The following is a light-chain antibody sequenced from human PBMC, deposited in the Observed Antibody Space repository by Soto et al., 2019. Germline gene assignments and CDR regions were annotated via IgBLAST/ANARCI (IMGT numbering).Light chain of an antibody. CDR2: AAS. J-gene: IGKJ4*01. Sequence: EIVLTQSPATLSLSPGERATLSCRASQSVSRYLAWYHQRIGQAPRLLIYAASNRATGIPARFSGSGSGTDFTLTISSLEPEDFAVYYCQQRSDWPRVTFGGGTRVEI. CDR1: QSVSRY. CDR3: QQRSDWPRVT. V-gene: IGKV3-11*01.